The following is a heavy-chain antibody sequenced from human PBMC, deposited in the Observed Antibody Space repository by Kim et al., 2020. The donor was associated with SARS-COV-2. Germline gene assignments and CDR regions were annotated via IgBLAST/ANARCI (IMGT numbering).Heavy chain of an antibody. CDR1: GYTFTSYA. J-gene: IGHJ4*02. CDR3: ARARQVLPYFDWLPSALDY. Sequence: ASVKVSCKASGYTFTSYAMNWVRQAPGQGLEWMGWINTNTGNPTYAQGFTGRFAFSLDTSVSTAYLQISSLKAEDTAVYYCARARQVLPYFDWLPSALDYWGQGTLVTVSS. D-gene: IGHD3-9*01. CDR2: INTNTGNP. V-gene: IGHV7-4-1*02.